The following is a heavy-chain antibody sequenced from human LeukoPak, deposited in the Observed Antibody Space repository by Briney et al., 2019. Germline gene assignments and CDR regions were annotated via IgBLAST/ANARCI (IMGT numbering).Heavy chain of an antibody. D-gene: IGHD6-6*01. Sequence: GASVKVSCKASGYTFTAHFIHWVRQAPGQGLEWMGQIKSNNGGEKYAPKFQGRVTVLRDTSINTIYLDLTSLTSDDTAVYYCAREPYSSSSDRHEKAFDYWGQGTLVTVSS. J-gene: IGHJ4*02. CDR2: IKSNNGGE. CDR1: GYTFTAHF. V-gene: IGHV1-2*06. CDR3: AREPYSSSSDRHEKAFDY.